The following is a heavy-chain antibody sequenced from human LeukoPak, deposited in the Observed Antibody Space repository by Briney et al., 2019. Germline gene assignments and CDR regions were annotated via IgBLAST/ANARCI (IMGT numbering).Heavy chain of an antibody. Sequence: PGGSLRLSCAASGFTFSSYAMSWVRQAPGKGLEWVGHIRSKTDGGTTDYAAPVKGRFSISRDDSKNTLYLQMNSLKTEDTAVYYCTTINWAAFDSWGQGTLVTVSS. V-gene: IGHV3-15*01. CDR1: GFTFSSYA. J-gene: IGHJ4*02. D-gene: IGHD7-27*01. CDR3: TTINWAAFDS. CDR2: IRSKTDGGTT.